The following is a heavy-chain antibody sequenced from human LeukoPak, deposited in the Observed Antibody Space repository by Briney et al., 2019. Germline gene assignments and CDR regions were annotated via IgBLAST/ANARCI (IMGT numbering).Heavy chain of an antibody. Sequence: GGSLRLSCAASGNYWMHWVRQVPGKGLVWVSHINSDGSWTSYADSVKGRFTISKDNAKNTVYLQMNSLRAEDTALYYCAKGRWELLGVNFDYWGQGTLVTVSS. CDR1: GNYW. V-gene: IGHV3-74*01. J-gene: IGHJ4*02. CDR3: AKGRWELLGVNFDY. CDR2: INSDGSWT. D-gene: IGHD1-26*01.